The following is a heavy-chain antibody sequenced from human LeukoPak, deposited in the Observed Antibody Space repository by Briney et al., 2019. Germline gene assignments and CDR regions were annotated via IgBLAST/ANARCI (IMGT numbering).Heavy chain of an antibody. Sequence: GGSLRLSCAASGFTFSSYHFHWVRQAPGEGLEWVSSISSDSSSFKYYAHSVQGRFTISRDNARNSMYLQMNSLRAEDTAVYYCARGTNWSPLDFDYWGQGSLVTVSS. J-gene: IGHJ4*02. CDR1: GFTFSSYH. CDR2: ISSDSSSFK. CDR3: ARGTNWSPLDFDY. V-gene: IGHV3-21*04. D-gene: IGHD1-20*01.